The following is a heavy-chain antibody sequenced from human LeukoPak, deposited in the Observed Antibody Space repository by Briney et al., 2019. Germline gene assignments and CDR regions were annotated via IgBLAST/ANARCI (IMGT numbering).Heavy chain of an antibody. V-gene: IGHV4-39*01. D-gene: IGHD6-19*01. CDR3: ARYPKSYSNGWIAFDI. CDR1: GDSISSRNSY. Sequence: SETLSLTCSVSGDSISSRNSYWCWIRQSPGKGLEWIGSMYYSGNTYYNPSLRSRVTMSVDTSNNQFSLKLSSVTAADTAAYYCARYPKSYSNGWIAFDIWGQGTMVTVSS. CDR2: MYYSGNT. J-gene: IGHJ3*02.